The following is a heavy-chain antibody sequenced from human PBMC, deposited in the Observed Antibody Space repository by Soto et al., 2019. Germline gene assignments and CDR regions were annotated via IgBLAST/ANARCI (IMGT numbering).Heavy chain of an antibody. CDR2: ISPMFGAA. V-gene: IGHV1-69*19. Sequence: QVQLVQSGAEMKKPGSSVKVSCQSSGGTFNTYAMNWVRQAPGQGPEWMGDISPMFGAANYAPKFQGRVTITTDEATGTSYMQVSSVTSDDTALYFCAREVQVHTPAFVYWGQGTLVTVSS. CDR1: GGTFNTYA. D-gene: IGHD3-10*01. CDR3: AREVQVHTPAFVY. J-gene: IGHJ4*02.